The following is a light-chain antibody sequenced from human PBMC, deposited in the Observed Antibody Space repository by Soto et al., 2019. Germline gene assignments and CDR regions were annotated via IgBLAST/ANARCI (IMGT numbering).Light chain of an antibody. V-gene: IGKV2D-29*01. Sequence: EIVMTETPLSLSVTPGQPASISFTCSQSLLHSDAKTSVYRYLQKPGQPPQLLIYEVSNRFSGVPDRFSGSGSGTDFTLKISRVEAEDVGVYYCMQSIKLPQTFGGGTKVDIK. CDR1: QSLLHSDAKTS. J-gene: IGKJ4*01. CDR3: MQSIKLPQT. CDR2: EVS.